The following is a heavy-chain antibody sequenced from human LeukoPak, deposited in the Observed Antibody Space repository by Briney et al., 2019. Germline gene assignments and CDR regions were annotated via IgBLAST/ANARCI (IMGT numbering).Heavy chain of an antibody. J-gene: IGHJ4*02. CDR2: IRYDGSNK. V-gene: IGHV3-30*02. CDR1: GFTFSSYG. D-gene: IGHD6-19*01. Sequence: GGSLRLSCAASGFTFSSYGMHWVRQAPGKGLEWVAFIRYDGSNKYYADSGKGRFTISRDNSKNTLYLQMNSLRAEDTAVYYCAKDSREYSSGWYNFPFDYWGQGTLVTVSS. CDR3: AKDSREYSSGWYNFPFDY.